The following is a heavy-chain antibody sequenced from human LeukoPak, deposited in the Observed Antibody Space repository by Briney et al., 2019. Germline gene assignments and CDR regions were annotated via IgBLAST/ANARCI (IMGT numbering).Heavy chain of an antibody. J-gene: IGHJ4*02. CDR1: GFAFSSQA. Sequence: GGSLRLSCAASGFAFSSQAMGWVRQAPGKGLEWVSAISDRGGSTYYADSVKGRFTISRDNSKNTLFLQMNSLRAEDTAVYYCAKDARRTSGWYFFDYWGQGTLVTVSS. D-gene: IGHD6-19*01. CDR2: ISDRGGST. CDR3: AKDARRTSGWYFFDY. V-gene: IGHV3-23*01.